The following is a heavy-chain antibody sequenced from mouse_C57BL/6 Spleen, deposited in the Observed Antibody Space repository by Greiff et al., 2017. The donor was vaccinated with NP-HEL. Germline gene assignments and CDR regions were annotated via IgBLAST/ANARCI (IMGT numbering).Heavy chain of an antibody. Sequence: VQLKESGPELVKPGASVKISCKASGYSFTGYYMNWVKQSPEKSLEWIGEINPSTGGTTYNQKFKAKATLTVDKSSSTAYMQLKSLTSEDSAVYYCARPGSSYFDYWGQGTTLTVSS. V-gene: IGHV1-42*01. D-gene: IGHD1-1*01. CDR2: INPSTGGT. CDR1: GYSFTGYY. CDR3: ARPGSSYFDY. J-gene: IGHJ2*01.